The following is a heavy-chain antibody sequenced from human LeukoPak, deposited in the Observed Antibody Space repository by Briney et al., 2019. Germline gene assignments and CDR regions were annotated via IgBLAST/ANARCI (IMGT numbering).Heavy chain of an antibody. D-gene: IGHD3-22*01. CDR2: IDPSDSYT. V-gene: IGHV5-10-1*01. CDR3: ARHGNGGVYDSGDYYSSIDY. CDR1: GYSFTSYW. Sequence: GESLKISCKGSGYSFTSYWITWVRQMPGKGLEWMGRIDPSDSYTDYSPSFQGHVTVSADKSIATAYLQWGSLKASDTAMYYCARHGNGGVYDSGDYYSSIDYWGQGTLVTVSS. J-gene: IGHJ4*02.